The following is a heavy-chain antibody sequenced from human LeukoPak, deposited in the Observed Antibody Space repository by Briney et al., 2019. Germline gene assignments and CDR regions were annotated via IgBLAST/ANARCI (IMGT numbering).Heavy chain of an antibody. Sequence: GGSLRLSCAASGFTFSGSAMHWVRQASGKGREWVGRIRSKANSYATAYAASVKGRFTISRDDSKNTADLQMNSLKTEDTAVYYCTGTIFGVLVDYWGQGTLVTVSS. CDR2: IRSKANSYAT. J-gene: IGHJ4*02. CDR1: GFTFSGSA. V-gene: IGHV3-73*01. D-gene: IGHD3-3*01. CDR3: TGTIFGVLVDY.